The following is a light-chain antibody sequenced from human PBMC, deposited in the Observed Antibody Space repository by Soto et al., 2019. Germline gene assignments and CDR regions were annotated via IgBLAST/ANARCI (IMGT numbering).Light chain of an antibody. CDR3: QQSYSALVA. Sequence: DIQMTQSPSTLSASVGDRVTITCRASQSISSWLAWYQQKPGKAPELLIYAASSLQSGVPSRFSGSGSGTDFTLTISSLQPEDSATYYCQQSYSALVAFGQGTKVDIK. CDR1: QSISSW. CDR2: AAS. J-gene: IGKJ1*01. V-gene: IGKV1-39*01.